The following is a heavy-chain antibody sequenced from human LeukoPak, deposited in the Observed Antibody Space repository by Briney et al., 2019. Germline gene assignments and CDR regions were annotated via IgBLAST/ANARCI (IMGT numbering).Heavy chain of an antibody. CDR2: INPNSGGT. V-gene: IGHV1-2*02. J-gene: IGHJ6*02. D-gene: IGHD2-2*02. CDR3: HLGVVPAAIRRLGGMDV. CDR1: GYTFTGYY. Sequence: ASVKVSCEASGYTFTGYYMHWVRQAPGQGLEWMGWINPNSGGTNYAQKFQGRVTMTRDTSISTAYMEVSRLRSDDTAVYYCHLGVVPAAIRRLGGMDVWGQGTTVTVSS.